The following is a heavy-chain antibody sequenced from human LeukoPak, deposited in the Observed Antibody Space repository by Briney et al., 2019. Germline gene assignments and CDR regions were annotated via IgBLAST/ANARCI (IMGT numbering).Heavy chain of an antibody. J-gene: IGHJ4*02. CDR2: ISNTGTYI. CDR1: GFTFSSYW. Sequence: GGSLRLSCAASGFTFSSYWMSWVRQAPGKGLEWVSSISNTGTYIYYTDSVKDRFTISRDNAKNSLYLQMKSLRAEDTAVYYCARDAGVGEQWLVNYWGQGTLVTVSS. V-gene: IGHV3-21*04. CDR3: ARDAGVGEQWLVNY. D-gene: IGHD6-19*01.